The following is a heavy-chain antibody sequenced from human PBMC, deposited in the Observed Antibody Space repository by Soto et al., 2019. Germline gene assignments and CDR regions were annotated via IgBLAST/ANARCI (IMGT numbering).Heavy chain of an antibody. J-gene: IGHJ4*02. V-gene: IGHV4-38-2*01. Sequence: SETLSLTCAVSGYSISSGYYWGWIRQPPGKGLQWIGNMYHSGSTYYNPSLKSRVTISIDASKNQFSLKLSSVTAADEAVYYCARVSYFDGGGFYYYFDYWGQGTLVTVSS. CDR3: ARVSYFDGGGFYYYFDY. CDR1: GYSISSGYY. D-gene: IGHD3-22*01. CDR2: MYHSGST.